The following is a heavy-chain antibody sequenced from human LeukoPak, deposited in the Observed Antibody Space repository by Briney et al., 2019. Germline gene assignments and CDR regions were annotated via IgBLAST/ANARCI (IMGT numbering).Heavy chain of an antibody. V-gene: IGHV4-34*01. CDR3: ARGTSTNKNWFDP. J-gene: IGHJ5*02. CDR1: GGSFSGYY. D-gene: IGHD1/OR15-1a*01. Sequence: SETLSLTCAAYGGSFSGYYWSWIRQPPGKGLEWIGEINHSGSTNYNPSLKSRVTISVDTSKNQFSLKLSSVTAADTAVYYCARGTSTNKNWFDPWGQGTLVTVSS. CDR2: INHSGST.